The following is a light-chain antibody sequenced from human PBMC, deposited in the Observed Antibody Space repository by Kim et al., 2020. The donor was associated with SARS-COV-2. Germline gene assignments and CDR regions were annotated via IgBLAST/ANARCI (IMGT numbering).Light chain of an antibody. CDR3: QQYGSSPLT. V-gene: IGKV3-20*01. CDR2: GTS. Sequence: LSLGQRATLSCRASQTIRSTYLAWNQQKPGQAPRLLIFGTSSRATGIPDRFSGSGSGTDFTLTISRLEPEDFAVYFCQQYGSSPLTFGGGTKVEI. CDR1: QTIRSTY. J-gene: IGKJ4*01.